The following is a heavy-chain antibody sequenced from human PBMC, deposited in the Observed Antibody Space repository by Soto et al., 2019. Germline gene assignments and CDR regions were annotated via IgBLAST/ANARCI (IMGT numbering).Heavy chain of an antibody. CDR2: ISGSADST. J-gene: IGHJ6*02. V-gene: IGHV3-23*01. CDR1: GFSFSSFA. CDR3: AKTRGAMIYAISVYGMDV. D-gene: IGHD2-8*01. Sequence: EVQLLESGGGFIHPGGSLRLSCAASGFSFSSFAMNWVRQAQGKGLEWVSIISGSADSTFYADSVKGRFTISRDNSKSTLYLQINSLRAEDTAVYYCAKTRGAMIYAISVYGMDVWGQGTTVTVSS.